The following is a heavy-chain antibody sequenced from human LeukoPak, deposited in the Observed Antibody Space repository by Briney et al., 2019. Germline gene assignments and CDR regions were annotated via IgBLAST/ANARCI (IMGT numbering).Heavy chain of an antibody. CDR2: IYYSGGT. Sequence: SETLSLTCTVSGDSISSYHWNWIRQPPGKGLEWIGYIYYSGGTNYNPSLQSRVTISLVTSKNQFSLRLSSVTAADTAVYYCARRMAMKVAGGNWFDPWGQGTLVTVSS. CDR1: GDSISSYH. CDR3: ARRMAMKVAGGNWFDP. V-gene: IGHV4-59*08. D-gene: IGHD6-19*01. J-gene: IGHJ5*02.